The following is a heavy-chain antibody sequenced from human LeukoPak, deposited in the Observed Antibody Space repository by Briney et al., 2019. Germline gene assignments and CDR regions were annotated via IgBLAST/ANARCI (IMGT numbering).Heavy chain of an antibody. J-gene: IGHJ5*02. Sequence: SETLSITCTFPSGSISSYYWGWIRQPPGKGLEWIEYIYYSGSTNYNPSLKSRVTISVDTSKNQFSLKLSSVTAADTAVYYCARGGFCSGGSCYSARNWFDPWGQGTLVTVSS. D-gene: IGHD2-15*01. V-gene: IGHV4-59*12. CDR3: ARGGFCSGGSCYSARNWFDP. CDR2: IYYSGST. CDR1: SGSISSYY.